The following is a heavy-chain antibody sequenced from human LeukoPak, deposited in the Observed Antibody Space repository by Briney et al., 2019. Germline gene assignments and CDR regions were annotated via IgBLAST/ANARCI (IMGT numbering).Heavy chain of an antibody. D-gene: IGHD1-1*01. Sequence: SETLSLTCSVSGGSISSYYWTWIRQPPGRGLEWIGYTHYGGSTSYSSSLKSRVTMSVDTSKNQFSLRLTSVTAADTAVYYCVCSTSIGGHLEVYWGQGTLVIVSS. J-gene: IGHJ4*02. CDR2: THYGGST. CDR1: GGSISSYY. CDR3: VCSTSIGGHLEVY. V-gene: IGHV4-59*08.